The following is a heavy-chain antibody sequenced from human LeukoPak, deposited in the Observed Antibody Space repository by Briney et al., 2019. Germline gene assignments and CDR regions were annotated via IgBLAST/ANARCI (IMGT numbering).Heavy chain of an antibody. CDR2: ISWNSGSI. Sequence: GGSLRLSCAASGFTFDDYAMHWVRQAPGKGLEWVSGISWNSGSIGYADSVKGRFTISRDNAKNSLYLQMNSLRAEDTAVYYCARERGYSYGYSDYWGQGTLVTVSS. D-gene: IGHD5-18*01. J-gene: IGHJ4*02. V-gene: IGHV3-9*01. CDR3: ARERGYSYGYSDY. CDR1: GFTFDDYA.